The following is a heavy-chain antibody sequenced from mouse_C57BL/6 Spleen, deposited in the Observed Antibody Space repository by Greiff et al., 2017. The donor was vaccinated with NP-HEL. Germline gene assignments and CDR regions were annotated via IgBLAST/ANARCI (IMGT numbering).Heavy chain of an antibody. J-gene: IGHJ2*01. V-gene: IGHV1-15*01. CDR3: TRGGDYGGFDY. Sequence: VQLQQSGAELVRPGASVTLSCKASGYTFTDYEMHWVKQTPVHGLEWIGAIDPETGGTAYNQKFKGKAILTADKSSSTAYMELRSLTSEDSAVYYCTRGGDYGGFDYWGQGTTLTVSS. CDR2: IDPETGGT. D-gene: IGHD2-4*01. CDR1: GYTFTDYE.